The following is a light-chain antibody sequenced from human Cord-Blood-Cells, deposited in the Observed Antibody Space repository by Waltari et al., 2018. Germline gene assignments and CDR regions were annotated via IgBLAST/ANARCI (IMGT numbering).Light chain of an antibody. Sequence: QSALTQPRSVSGSPGQSVTIPCTGTSSDVGGYNYVSWYQQHPGKAPKLMIYDVSKRPSGVPVRFSGSKSGNTASLTISGLQAEDEADYYCCSYAGSLFGGGTKLTVL. V-gene: IGLV2-11*01. CDR1: SSDVGGYNY. CDR3: CSYAGSL. J-gene: IGLJ3*02. CDR2: DVS.